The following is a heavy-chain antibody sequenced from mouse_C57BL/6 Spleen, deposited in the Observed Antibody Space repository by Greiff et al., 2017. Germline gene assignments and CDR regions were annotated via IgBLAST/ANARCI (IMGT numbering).Heavy chain of an antibody. J-gene: IGHJ4*01. CDR3: ASRGAMDY. CDR1: GFTFSSYT. CDR2: ISGGGGNT. Sequence: EVMLVESGGGLVKPGGSLKLSCAASGFTFSSYTMSWVRQTPEKRLEWVATISGGGGNTYYPDSVKGRFTISRDNAKNTLYLQMSSLRSEDTALYYCASRGAMDYWGQGTSVTVSS. V-gene: IGHV5-9*01.